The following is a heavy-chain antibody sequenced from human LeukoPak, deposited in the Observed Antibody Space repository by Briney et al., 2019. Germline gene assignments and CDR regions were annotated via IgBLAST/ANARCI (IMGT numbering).Heavy chain of an antibody. J-gene: IGHJ4*02. V-gene: IGHV3-30-3*01. CDR2: ISYDGSNK. D-gene: IGHD6-13*01. Sequence: PGGSLRLSCAASGFTFSSYAMHWVRQAPGKGLEWVAVISYDGSNKYYADSVKGRFTISRDNSKNTLYLQMNSLRAEDTAVYYCASKPGIAAAGTLYWGQGTLVTVSS. CDR1: GFTFSSYA. CDR3: ASKPGIAAAGTLY.